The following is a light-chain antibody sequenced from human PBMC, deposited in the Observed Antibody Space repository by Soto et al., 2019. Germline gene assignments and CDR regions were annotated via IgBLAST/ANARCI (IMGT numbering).Light chain of an antibody. CDR3: QTWGTGIRV. V-gene: IGLV4-69*01. CDR2: LNSDGSH. Sequence: QSVLTQSPSASASLGASVTLTCTLSSGHYSYTIAWHQQQPEKGPRYLMKLNSDGSHSKGDGIPDRFSGSSSGAERYLTISSLQSEDEADYYCQTWGTGIRVFGGGTKLTVL. CDR1: SGHYSYT. J-gene: IGLJ3*02.